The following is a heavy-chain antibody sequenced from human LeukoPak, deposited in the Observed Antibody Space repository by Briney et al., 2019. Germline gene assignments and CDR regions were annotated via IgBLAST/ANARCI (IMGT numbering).Heavy chain of an antibody. Sequence: PGGSLRLSCAASGFTFSSYGMHWVRQAPGKGLEWVAVIWYDGSNKYYADSVKGRSTISRDNSKNTLYLQMNSLRAEDTAVYYCARERIQLWGYFDYWGQGTLVTVSS. J-gene: IGHJ4*02. CDR1: GFTFSSYG. D-gene: IGHD5-18*01. V-gene: IGHV3-33*01. CDR2: IWYDGSNK. CDR3: ARERIQLWGYFDY.